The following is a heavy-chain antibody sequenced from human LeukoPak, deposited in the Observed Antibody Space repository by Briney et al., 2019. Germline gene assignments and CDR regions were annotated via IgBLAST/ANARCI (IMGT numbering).Heavy chain of an antibody. V-gene: IGHV4-30-2*01. CDR3: AREQDAFDI. CDR2: IYHSGST. Sequence: SQTLFLTCAVSGGSISSGGYSWSWIRQPPGKGLEWIGYIYHSGSTYYNPSLKSRVTISVDRSKNQFSLKLSSVAAADTAVYYCAREQDAFDIWGQGTMVTVSS. CDR1: GGSISSGGYS. J-gene: IGHJ3*02.